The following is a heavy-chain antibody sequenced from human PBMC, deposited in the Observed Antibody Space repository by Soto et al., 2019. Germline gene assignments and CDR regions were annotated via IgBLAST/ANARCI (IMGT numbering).Heavy chain of an antibody. V-gene: IGHV3-13*01. J-gene: IGHJ6*02. Sequence: GGSLRLSCAASGFTFSTYDMYWVRQAPGKGLEWVSAIDTAGGTYYSGSVKGRFTISRENAKNSFYLQMHSLRVGDTAMYYCARAQYASGWKDVWGQGTTVTVSS. CDR2: IDTAGGT. CDR3: ARAQYASGWKDV. D-gene: IGHD6-25*01. CDR1: GFTFSTYD.